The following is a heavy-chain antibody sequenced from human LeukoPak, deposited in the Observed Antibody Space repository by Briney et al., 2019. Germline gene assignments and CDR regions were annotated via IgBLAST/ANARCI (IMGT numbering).Heavy chain of an antibody. CDR2: TKSQTDGGTT. Sequence: PGGSLRLSCAASGFTFSNAWMSWVRQAPGKGLEWVGRTKSQTDGGTTEYASAVKGRFTISRDDSKSTLFLQMNSLKTEDTAIYYCTTYTSGSSYYWGQGTLVTVSS. D-gene: IGHD1-26*01. CDR3: TTYTSGSSYY. J-gene: IGHJ4*02. V-gene: IGHV3-15*01. CDR1: GFTFSNAW.